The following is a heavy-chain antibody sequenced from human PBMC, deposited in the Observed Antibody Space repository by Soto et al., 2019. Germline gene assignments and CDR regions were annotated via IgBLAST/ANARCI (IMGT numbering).Heavy chain of an antibody. D-gene: IGHD3-16*01. Sequence: GSLRLSCAASHFSFSTSWMNLIRQAPGKGLEWVANINPDGSAKYYVDSLKGRFTISRDNAKNSLDLQMNSLRAEDTAVYFCTRVSRGHWVEDWGQGALVSVSS. J-gene: IGHJ4*02. V-gene: IGHV3-7*03. CDR2: INPDGSAK. CDR1: HFSFSTSW. CDR3: TRVSRGHWVED.